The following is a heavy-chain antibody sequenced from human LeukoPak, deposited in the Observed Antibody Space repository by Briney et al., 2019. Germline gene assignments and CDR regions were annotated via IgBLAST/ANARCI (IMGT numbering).Heavy chain of an antibody. CDR1: GGSFIGFH. Sequence: SETLSLTCAVSGGSFIGFHWNWLRQSPTKGLEWIGEINHSGSTNYNPSLKSRVTISVDTSKNQFSLRLRSVTAADTAVYYCARDPTTVIAVSYYFDFWGQGTQVTVSS. J-gene: IGHJ4*02. D-gene: IGHD2-15*01. V-gene: IGHV4-34*01. CDR2: INHSGST. CDR3: ARDPTTVIAVSYYFDF.